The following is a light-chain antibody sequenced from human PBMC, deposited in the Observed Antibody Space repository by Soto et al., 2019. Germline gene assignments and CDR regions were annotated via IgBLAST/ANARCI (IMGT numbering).Light chain of an antibody. V-gene: IGKV3-15*01. Sequence: EIVMTQSPATLSVSPGERATLSCRAGQSISNNLAWYQQKPGQAPRLLIYGASTRATGIPARFTGSGSGTECTLTISSLQSEDFSVYYCQQYSNWPRTFCQGTKVEIK. CDR3: QQYSNWPRT. J-gene: IGKJ1*01. CDR2: GAS. CDR1: QSISNN.